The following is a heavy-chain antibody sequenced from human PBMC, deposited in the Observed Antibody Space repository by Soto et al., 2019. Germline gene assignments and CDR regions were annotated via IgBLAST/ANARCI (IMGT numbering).Heavy chain of an antibody. J-gene: IGHJ4*02. V-gene: IGHV3-48*01. D-gene: IGHD3-22*01. CDR1: GFTFSTYS. CDR3: ARPTYYYDSSGPPAY. Sequence: GGSLRLSCAASGFTFSTYSMNWVRQAPGKGLEWVSYISSSSSTIFYTDSVKGRFTVSRDNAKNSLYLQMNSLRAEDTAVYYSARPTYYYDSSGPPAYWGKGTLVTVSS. CDR2: ISSSSSTI.